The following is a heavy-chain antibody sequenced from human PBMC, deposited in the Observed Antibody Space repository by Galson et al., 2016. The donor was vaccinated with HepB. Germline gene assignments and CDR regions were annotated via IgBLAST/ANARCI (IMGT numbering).Heavy chain of an antibody. V-gene: IGHV3-23*01. Sequence: SLRLSCAASGFIFSSYAMSWVRQTPGKGLEWVSAIDSSGHSTYYTDSVTGRFTISRDNSKNTLYLQMNSLRYEDTAVYYCAKAATPVFYYHGMDVWGQGTTVTVSS. CDR1: GFIFSSYA. CDR3: AKAATPVFYYHGMDV. J-gene: IGHJ6*02. CDR2: IDSSGHST.